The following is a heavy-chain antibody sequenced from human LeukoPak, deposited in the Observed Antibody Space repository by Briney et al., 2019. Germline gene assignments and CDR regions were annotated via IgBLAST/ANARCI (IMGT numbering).Heavy chain of an antibody. CDR2: IRSKAYGGTT. Sequence: GGSLRLSSTASGFTFGDYAMSWFRQAPGKGLEWVGFIRSKAYGGTTEYAASVKGRFTISRDDSKSIAYLQMNSLKTEDTAVYYCTRGKGDQGWYWGQGTLVTVSS. D-gene: IGHD2-15*01. CDR1: GFTFGDYA. J-gene: IGHJ4*02. CDR3: TRGKGDQGWY. V-gene: IGHV3-49*03.